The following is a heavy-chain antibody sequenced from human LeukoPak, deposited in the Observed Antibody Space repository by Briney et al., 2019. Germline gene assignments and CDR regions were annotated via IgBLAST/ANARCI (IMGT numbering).Heavy chain of an antibody. D-gene: IGHD3-10*01. J-gene: IGHJ3*02. CDR2: IYYSGST. CDR1: GGSISSYY. V-gene: IGHV4-59*12. CDR3: ARELITMVRGVAYSAFDI. Sequence: PSGTLSLTCTVSGGSISSYYWSWIRQPPGKGLEWIGYIYYSGSTNYNPSLKSRVTMSVDTSKNQFSLKLSSVTAADTAVYYCARELITMVRGVAYSAFDIWGQGTMVTVSS.